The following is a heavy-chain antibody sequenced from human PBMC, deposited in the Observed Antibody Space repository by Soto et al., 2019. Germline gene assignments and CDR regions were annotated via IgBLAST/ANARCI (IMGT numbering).Heavy chain of an antibody. Sequence: PSETLSLTCTVSGDSISSYYWSWVRQPPGKGLEWIGNIHYSGDTNSNPSLKSRVSISVDTSKNQFSLNLVSVTAADTAVYYCARNRYWSGGRYSNYYYLYYMDVWGKGTTVNV. CDR1: GDSISSYY. J-gene: IGHJ6*03. CDR3: ARNRYWSGGRYSNYYYLYYMDV. D-gene: IGHD2-15*01. CDR2: IHYSGDT. V-gene: IGHV4-59*08.